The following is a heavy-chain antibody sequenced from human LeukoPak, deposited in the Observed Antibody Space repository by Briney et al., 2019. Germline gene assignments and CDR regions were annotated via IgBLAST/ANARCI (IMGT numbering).Heavy chain of an antibody. V-gene: IGHV4-4*02. J-gene: IGHJ5*02. D-gene: IGHD1-14*01. Sequence: SETLSLTCAVSGGSINNNDWWNWWSWVRQPPGKGLEWIGEIFHSGSSNYNPSLKSRVTISVDKSKNQFSLKLSSVTAADTAVYYCARLRTPRYNWFDPWGQGTLVTVSS. CDR1: GGSINNNDWWNW. CDR3: ARLRTPRYNWFDP. CDR2: IFHSGSS.